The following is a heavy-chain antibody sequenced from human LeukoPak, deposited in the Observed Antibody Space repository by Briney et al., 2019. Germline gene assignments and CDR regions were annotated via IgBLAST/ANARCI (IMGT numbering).Heavy chain of an antibody. CDR3: ATGGHYYGD. Sequence: GGSLRLSCAASAVSHTTVWMSWVRQAPGKGLEWVGLIKSKTDGGTTDYAAPVKGRFTISRDESRDTLYLQMNSLRAKDTAIYYCATGGHYYGDWGQGTLVTVSS. V-gene: IGHV3-15*01. J-gene: IGHJ4*02. CDR2: IKSKTDGGTT. CDR1: AVSHTTVW. D-gene: IGHD3-10*01.